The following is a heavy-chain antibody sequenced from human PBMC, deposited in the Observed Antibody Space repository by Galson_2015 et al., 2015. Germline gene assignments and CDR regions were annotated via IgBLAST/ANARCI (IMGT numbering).Heavy chain of an antibody. D-gene: IGHD5-12*01. V-gene: IGHV1-46*01. J-gene: IGHJ4*02. Sequence: SVKVSCKASGYTSSNYHIHWVRQAPGQGLEWMGTVTPGSGATSYAEKFQGRVIMTGDMSTTTAFLELSSLRSDDTALYYCARETSATGYGDHWGQGTLVTVSS. CDR1: GYTSSNYH. CDR3: ARETSATGYGDH. CDR2: VTPGSGAT.